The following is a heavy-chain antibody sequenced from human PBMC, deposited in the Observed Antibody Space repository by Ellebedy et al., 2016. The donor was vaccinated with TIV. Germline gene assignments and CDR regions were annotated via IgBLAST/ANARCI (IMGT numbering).Heavy chain of an antibody. CDR3: ARHVRKGEWLGREISH. V-gene: IGHV4-59*08. Sequence: MPSETLSLTCTVSGGSISSYYWSWIRQSPGKGLEWIGYVFYSGSPTYNPSLKLRVTLSVNLSKNQFSLKLTSVTAADTAVYYCARHVRKGEWLGREISHWGRGILVTVSS. D-gene: IGHD6-19*01. J-gene: IGHJ4*02. CDR1: GGSISSYY. CDR2: VFYSGSP.